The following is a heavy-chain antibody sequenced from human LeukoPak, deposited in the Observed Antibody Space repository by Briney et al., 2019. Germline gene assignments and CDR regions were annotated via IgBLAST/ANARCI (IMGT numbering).Heavy chain of an antibody. CDR3: ARTTTMVRGVIIDFDY. V-gene: IGHV4-59*01. CDR1: GGSISSYY. CDR2: IYYSGST. Sequence: SETLSLTCTVSGGSISSYYWSWIRQPPGKGLEWIGYIYYSGSTNYNPSLKSRVTISVDTSKNQFSLKLSSVTAADTAVYYCARTTTMVRGVIIDFDYWGQGTLVTASS. D-gene: IGHD3-10*01. J-gene: IGHJ4*02.